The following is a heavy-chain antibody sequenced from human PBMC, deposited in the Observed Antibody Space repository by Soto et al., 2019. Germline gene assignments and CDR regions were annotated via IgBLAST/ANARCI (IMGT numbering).Heavy chain of an antibody. V-gene: IGHV4-4*07. D-gene: IGHD3-16*01. CDR3: AKGGAYYFDS. CDR2: IYTRGST. J-gene: IGHJ4*02. CDR1: GASITNFY. Sequence: PSETLSLTCPVSGASITNFYWSWIRQSAGKGLEWIGRIYTRGSTDYNPSLKSRVTMSIDTSKNQFSLTLSSATAADTAVYYCAKGGAYYFDSWCQGLLVTVSS.